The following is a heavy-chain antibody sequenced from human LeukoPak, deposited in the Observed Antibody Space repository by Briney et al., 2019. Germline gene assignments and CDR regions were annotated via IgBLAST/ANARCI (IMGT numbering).Heavy chain of an antibody. Sequence: GGSLRLSCAASGFTFSTYNMIWVRQAPGKGLEWVSSITNNGGGTFYADSVKGRFTMSRDNSKDTLYLQMNSLRAEDTAVYYCARDLSGIAGYTYGRGIDYWGQGTLVTVSS. CDR2: ITNNGGGT. CDR1: GFTFSTYN. D-gene: IGHD5-18*01. J-gene: IGHJ4*02. V-gene: IGHV3-23*01. CDR3: ARDLSGIAGYTYGRGIDY.